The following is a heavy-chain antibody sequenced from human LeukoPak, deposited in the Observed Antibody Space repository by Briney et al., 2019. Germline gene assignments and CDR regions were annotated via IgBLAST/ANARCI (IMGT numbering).Heavy chain of an antibody. V-gene: IGHV3-9*01. Sequence: PGGSLRLSCAASGFTFDDYAMHWVRQAPGKGLEWVSGISWNSGSIGYADSVKGRFTISRDNAKNSLYLQMNSLRAEDTALYYCAKDMGAVAGNGGYFQHWGQGTLVTVSS. D-gene: IGHD6-19*01. CDR1: GFTFDDYA. J-gene: IGHJ1*01. CDR2: ISWNSGSI. CDR3: AKDMGAVAGNGGYFQH.